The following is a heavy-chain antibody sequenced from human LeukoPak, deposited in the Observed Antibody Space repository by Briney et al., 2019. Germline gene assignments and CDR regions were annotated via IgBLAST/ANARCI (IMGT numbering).Heavy chain of an antibody. V-gene: IGHV3-48*01. CDR2: ISSSSSTI. D-gene: IGHD6-19*01. Sequence: GGSLRLSCAASGFTFSSYSMNWVRQAPGEGLEWVSYISSSSSTIYYADSVKGRFTISRDNAKNSLYLQMNSLRAEDTAVYYCAGGYSSGWIYYYYYGMDVWGQGTTVTVSS. CDR3: AGGYSSGWIYYYYYGMDV. J-gene: IGHJ6*02. CDR1: GFTFSSYS.